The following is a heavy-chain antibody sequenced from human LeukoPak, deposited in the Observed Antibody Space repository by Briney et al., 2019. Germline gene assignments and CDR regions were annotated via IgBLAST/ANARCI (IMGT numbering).Heavy chain of an antibody. CDR2: IYTSGST. J-gene: IGHJ4*02. Sequence: PSQTLSLTCTVSGGSISSGSYYWSWIRQPAGKGLEWIGRIYTSGSTNYNPSLKSRVTMSVDTSKNQFSLKLSSVTAADTAVYYCASGYSGYDFDYWGQGTLVTVSS. V-gene: IGHV4-61*02. D-gene: IGHD5-12*01. CDR1: GGSISSGSYY. CDR3: ASGYSGYDFDY.